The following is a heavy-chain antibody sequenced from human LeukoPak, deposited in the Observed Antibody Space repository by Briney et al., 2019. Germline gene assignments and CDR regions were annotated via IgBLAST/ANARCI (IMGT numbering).Heavy chain of an antibody. V-gene: IGHV4-34*01. J-gene: IGHJ4*02. D-gene: IGHD2-15*01. Sequence: SETLSLTCAVYGGSFSDYYWSWIRQPPGKGLEWIGEINHSGSTNSNPSLKSRVTISIDTSKNQFSLKLSSVTAADTAVYYCARGIGYCSGGSCYSALPDYWGQGTLVTVSS. CDR3: ARGIGYCSGGSCYSALPDY. CDR1: GGSFSDYY. CDR2: INHSGST.